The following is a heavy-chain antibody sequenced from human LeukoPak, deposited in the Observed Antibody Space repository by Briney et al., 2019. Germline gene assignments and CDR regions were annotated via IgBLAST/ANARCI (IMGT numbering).Heavy chain of an antibody. V-gene: IGHV1-69*06. CDR3: ARDGRVYSSSFGRWFDP. CDR1: GGTFSSYA. Sequence: SVKVSCKASGGTFSSYAISWVRQAPGQGLEWMGGIIPIFGTANYAQKFQGRVTITADKSTSTAYMELSSLRSEDTAVYYCARDGRVYSSSFGRWFDPWGQGTLVTVSS. D-gene: IGHD6-6*01. J-gene: IGHJ5*02. CDR2: IIPIFGTA.